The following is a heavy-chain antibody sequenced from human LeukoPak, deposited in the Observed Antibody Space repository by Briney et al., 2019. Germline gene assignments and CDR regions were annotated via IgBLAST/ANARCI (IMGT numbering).Heavy chain of an antibody. Sequence: GGSLRLSCAATAFTVSSNYMGWVRQAPGKGLEWVSAISGSGGSTYYADSVKGRFTISRDNSKNTLYLQMNSLRAEDTAVYYCAKAGLIGDYFDYWGQGTLVTVSS. CDR1: AFTVSSNY. D-gene: IGHD3-10*01. J-gene: IGHJ4*02. V-gene: IGHV3-23*01. CDR2: ISGSGGST. CDR3: AKAGLIGDYFDY.